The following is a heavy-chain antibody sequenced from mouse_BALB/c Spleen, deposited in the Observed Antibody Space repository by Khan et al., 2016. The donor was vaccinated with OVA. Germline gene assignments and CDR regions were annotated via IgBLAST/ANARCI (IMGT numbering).Heavy chain of an antibody. V-gene: IGHV9-3-1*01. Sequence: QIQLVQSGPDLKKPGETVKISCKASGYTFTNYGINWVKQAPGKGLKWMGWIYTYTGEPTYADDFKGRFAFSLETSASTAYLQINNLKNEDTATYFWARGGRRAKDYWGQGTSVTVSS. D-gene: IGHD3-3*01. CDR3: ARGGRRAKDY. CDR1: GYTFTNYG. CDR2: IYTYTGEP. J-gene: IGHJ4*01.